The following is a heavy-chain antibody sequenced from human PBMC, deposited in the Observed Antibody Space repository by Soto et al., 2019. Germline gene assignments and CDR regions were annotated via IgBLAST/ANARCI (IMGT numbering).Heavy chain of an antibody. J-gene: IGHJ4*02. CDR1: GFTFSSYG. CDR3: GRCTGTSCHLGADF. D-gene: IGHD2-2*01. V-gene: IGHV3-30-3*01. Sequence: QVQLVESGGGVVQPGRSLRLSCAASGFTFSSYGMHWVRQAPGKGLEWVAVISFDGNNHYYANSVKGRFTISRDNSKNTLYLQMNSLRAEDTAVYYCGRCTGTSCHLGADFWGQGTLVIVSS. CDR2: ISFDGNNH.